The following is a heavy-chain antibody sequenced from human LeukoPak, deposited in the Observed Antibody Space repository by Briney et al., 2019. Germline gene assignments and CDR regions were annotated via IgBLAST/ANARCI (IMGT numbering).Heavy chain of an antibody. J-gene: IGHJ3*02. D-gene: IGHD5-18*01. Sequence: GGSLRLSCAASGFTFSSYWMSWVRQAPGKGLEWVSFISISSSYIYYADSVKGRFTISRDNAKNSLYLQMNSLRAEDTAVYYCARGPHSALDTDDAFDIWGQGTMVTVSS. CDR1: GFTFSSYW. V-gene: IGHV3-21*06. CDR2: ISISSSYI. CDR3: ARGPHSALDTDDAFDI.